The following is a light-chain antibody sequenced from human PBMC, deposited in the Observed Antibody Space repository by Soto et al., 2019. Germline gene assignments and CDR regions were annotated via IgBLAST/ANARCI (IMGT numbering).Light chain of an antibody. J-gene: IGKJ1*01. CDR2: VAS. V-gene: IGKV1-27*01. CDR1: QGISNY. CDR3: QKYNSATWT. Sequence: DIQMTQSPSSLSASVGDRVTITCRASQGISNYLAWYQQQPGKVPKLLIYVASTLQSGVPSRFSGSGSGTDFTLTISSLQPEDVATYYCQKYNSATWTSGQGTKVEIK.